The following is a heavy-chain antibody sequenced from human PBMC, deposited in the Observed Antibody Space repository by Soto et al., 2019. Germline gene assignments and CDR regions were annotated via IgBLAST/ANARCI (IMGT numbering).Heavy chain of an antibody. CDR1: GGSLGSYF. J-gene: IGHJ4*02. CDR3: ARGSYGNYL. Sequence: SETLSLTCTVSGGSLGSYFLSWIRQPPGQGLEWLGFFYHGGSTDYNPSLKSRVTISGDKSNNQVSLNLRSVTAADTAVYYCARGSYGNYLWGRGTLVTVYS. D-gene: IGHD1-7*01. CDR2: FYHGGST. V-gene: IGHV4-59*01.